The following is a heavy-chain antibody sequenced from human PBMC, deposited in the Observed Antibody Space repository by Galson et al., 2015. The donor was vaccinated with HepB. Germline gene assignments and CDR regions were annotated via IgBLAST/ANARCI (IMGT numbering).Heavy chain of an antibody. J-gene: IGHJ4*02. Sequence: SLRLSCAASGFPFSGYWMSWVRQAPGKGLEWVANIKEDGSEKHYVDSVKARFTISRDNAKNSLYLQMNSRRVEDTAVYYCARGWDYSGIFDCWGQGTLVTVSS. CDR2: IKEDGSEK. CDR3: ARGWDYSGIFDC. CDR1: GFPFSGYW. V-gene: IGHV3-7*01. D-gene: IGHD1-7*01.